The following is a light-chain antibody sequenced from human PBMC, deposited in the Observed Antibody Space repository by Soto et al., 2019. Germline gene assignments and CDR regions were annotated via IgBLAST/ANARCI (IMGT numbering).Light chain of an antibody. CDR2: DAS. CDR3: QQYHSYWT. V-gene: IGKV1-5*01. J-gene: IGKJ1*01. Sequence: DIQMTQSPSTLSASVGDRVTITCRASQSISSWLAWYQQKPGKAPKLLIYDASNLGSGVPSRFSGSGSGTEFTLTISGLQPDDFATYYCQQYHSYWTFGQGTKVDIK. CDR1: QSISSW.